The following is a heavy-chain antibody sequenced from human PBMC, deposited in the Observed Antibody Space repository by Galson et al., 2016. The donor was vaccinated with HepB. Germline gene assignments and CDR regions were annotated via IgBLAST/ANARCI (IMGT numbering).Heavy chain of an antibody. V-gene: IGHV3-74*01. J-gene: IGHJ4*02. CDR3: GRGSYGSWGSVWY. Sequence: SLRLSCAASGFTFSNYWMHWVRQAPGKGLVWVSRTNSDGSSISYGDSVKGRFTISRDNAKNTLYMQMNSLRAEDAAVYYCGRGSYGSWGSVWYWGQGTLVTGSS. CDR2: TNSDGSSI. D-gene: IGHD1-26*01. CDR1: GFTFSNYW.